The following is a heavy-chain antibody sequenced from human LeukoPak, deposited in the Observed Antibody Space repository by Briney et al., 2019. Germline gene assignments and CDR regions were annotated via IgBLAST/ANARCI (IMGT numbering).Heavy chain of an antibody. CDR1: GFTFRSHA. D-gene: IGHD2-21*01. CDR2: IYENGGTT. Sequence: GGSLRLSCVGSGFTFRSHAMSWVRQAPEKGLEFVSGIYENGGTTYYADSVKGRFSISRDNSKNTLYLRMDSLRGEDTAVYYCAKDFRIGYSAHFDYWGQGALVTVSS. J-gene: IGHJ4*02. V-gene: IGHV3-23*01. CDR3: AKDFRIGYSAHFDY.